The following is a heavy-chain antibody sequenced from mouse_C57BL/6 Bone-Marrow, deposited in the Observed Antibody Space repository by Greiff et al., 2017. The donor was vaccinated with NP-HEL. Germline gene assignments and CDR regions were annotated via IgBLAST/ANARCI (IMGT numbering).Heavy chain of an antibody. CDR3: ARCGGQLRLFAY. V-gene: IGHV1-39*01. D-gene: IGHD3-2*02. Sequence: VHVKQSGPELVKPGASVKISCKASGYSFTDYNMNWVKQSNGKSLEWIGVINPNYGTTSYNQKFKGKATLTVDQSSSTAYMQLNSLTSEDSAVYYCARCGGQLRLFAYWGQGTLVTVSA. J-gene: IGHJ3*01. CDR1: GYSFTDYN. CDR2: INPNYGTT.